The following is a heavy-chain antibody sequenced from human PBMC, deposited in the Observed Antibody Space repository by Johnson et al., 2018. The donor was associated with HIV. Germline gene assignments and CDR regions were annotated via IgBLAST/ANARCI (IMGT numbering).Heavy chain of an antibody. J-gene: IGHJ3*02. V-gene: IGHV3-7*05. CDR3: AREGGVTMVDGFDI. CDR1: GFTFSSYW. Sequence: VQLVESGGGLVQPGGSLRLSCAASGFTFSSYWMSWVRQAPGKGLEWVANIKQDGSEKSYVDSVKGRFTISRDNAKNSLYLQRNSLRAEDTAVYYCAREGGVTMVDGFDIWGQGTMVTVSS. CDR2: IKQDGSEK. D-gene: IGHD3-10*01.